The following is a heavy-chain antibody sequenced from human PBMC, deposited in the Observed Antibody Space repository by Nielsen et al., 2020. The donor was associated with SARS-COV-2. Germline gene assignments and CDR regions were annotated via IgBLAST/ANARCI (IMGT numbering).Heavy chain of an antibody. Sequence: SVTLSLTCAVSGGSVSSNDWWTWVRQSPGKGLEWIEEVSHSGSINYNPSLKSRVTLSMDKSKRQFSLRLTSVSAADTAVYFCARGDLVVVPSPILGLGPFFYYFYLDVWGKGTTVIVSS. J-gene: IGHJ6*03. CDR2: VSHSGSI. D-gene: IGHD2-2*01. V-gene: IGHV4-4*02. CDR1: GGSVSSNDW. CDR3: ARGDLVVVPSPILGLGPFFYYFYLDV.